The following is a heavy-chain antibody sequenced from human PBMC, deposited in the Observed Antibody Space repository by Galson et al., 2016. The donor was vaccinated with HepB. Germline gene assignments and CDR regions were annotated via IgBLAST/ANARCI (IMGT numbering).Heavy chain of an antibody. V-gene: IGHV3-21*01. CDR3: AREPYGSRGRFDF. Sequence: VRQSPGKGLEWIASIRSSGTFIYYAGSLKSRFTISRDNAKSSLYLQMNVLRAEDTAVYYCAREPYGSRGRFDFWGPGTLVTVSS. J-gene: IGHJ4*02. CDR2: IRSSGTFI. D-gene: IGHD3-10*01.